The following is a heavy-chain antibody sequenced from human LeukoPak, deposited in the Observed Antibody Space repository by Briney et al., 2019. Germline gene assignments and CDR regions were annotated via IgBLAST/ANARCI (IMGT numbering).Heavy chain of an antibody. D-gene: IGHD7-27*01. J-gene: IGHJ4*02. Sequence: SETLSLTCTVSGGSISSYYWSWIRQPPGKGLEWIGYIYYSGSTNYNPSVKSRVTISVDTSKNQFSLKLSSVTAADTAVYYCARADNWGSSWYFDYWGQGTLVTVSS. CDR1: GGSISSYY. CDR3: ARADNWGSSWYFDY. CDR2: IYYSGST. V-gene: IGHV4-59*01.